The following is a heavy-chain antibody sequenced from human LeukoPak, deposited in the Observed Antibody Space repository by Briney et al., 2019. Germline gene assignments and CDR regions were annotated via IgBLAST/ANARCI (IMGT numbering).Heavy chain of an antibody. CDR2: IYSGGST. V-gene: IGHV3-66*02. D-gene: IGHD3-22*01. CDR1: GFTVSGNY. J-gene: IGHJ6*02. Sequence: PGGSLRLSCAASGFTVSGNYMSWVRQAPGKGLEWVSVIYSGGSTYYADSVRGRFTISRDNSKNTLYLQMNSLRAEDTAVYYCAGDSSGYLPQVQYYGMDVWGQGTTVTVSS. CDR3: AGDSSGYLPQVQYYGMDV.